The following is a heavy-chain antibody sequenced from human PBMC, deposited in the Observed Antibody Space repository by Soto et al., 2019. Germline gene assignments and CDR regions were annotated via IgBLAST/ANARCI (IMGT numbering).Heavy chain of an antibody. CDR2: ISSSSSYI. CDR1: GFTFSRYS. J-gene: IGHJ6*02. CDR3: ASGYQLPIYYYSGMDV. Sequence: GGSLRLSCAASGFTFSRYSMNWVRQAPGKGLECVSSISSSSSYIYYADSVKGRFTISRDNAKNSLYLQMNSLRAEDTAVYYCASGYQLPIYYYSGMDVWGQGTTVTVSS. V-gene: IGHV3-21*01. D-gene: IGHD2-2*01.